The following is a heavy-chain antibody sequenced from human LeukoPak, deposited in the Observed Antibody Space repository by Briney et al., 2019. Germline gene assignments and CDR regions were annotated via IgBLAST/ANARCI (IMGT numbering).Heavy chain of an antibody. J-gene: IGHJ4*02. V-gene: IGHV3-7*01. CDR2: IKEDGSEK. CDR1: GFTFKNFW. Sequence: PGGSLRLSCAASGFTFKNFWMSWVRQAPGKGLEWVANIKEDGSEKYYVDSVKGRFSISRDNAKNSLYLQMNSLRAEDTAVYYCARPPQQLVRGDYFDYWGQGTLVTVSS. D-gene: IGHD6-13*01. CDR3: ARPPQQLVRGDYFDY.